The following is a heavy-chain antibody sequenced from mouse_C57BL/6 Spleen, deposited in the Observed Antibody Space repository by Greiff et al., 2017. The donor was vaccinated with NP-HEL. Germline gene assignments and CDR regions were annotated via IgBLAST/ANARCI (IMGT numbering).Heavy chain of an antibody. Sequence: EVKLVESGGDLVKPGGSLKLSCAASGFTFSSYGMSWVRQTPDKRLEWVATISSGGSYTYYPDSVKGRFTISRDNAKNTLYLQMSSLKSEDTAMYYCASLDGYSFDYWGQGTTLTVSS. CDR3: ASLDGYSFDY. CDR1: GFTFSSYG. D-gene: IGHD2-3*01. CDR2: ISSGGSYT. V-gene: IGHV5-6*01. J-gene: IGHJ2*01.